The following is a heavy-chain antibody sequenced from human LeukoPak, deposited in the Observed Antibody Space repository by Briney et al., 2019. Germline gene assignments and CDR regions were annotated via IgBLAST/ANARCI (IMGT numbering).Heavy chain of an antibody. J-gene: IGHJ6*02. D-gene: IGHD3-3*01. V-gene: IGHV3-21*01. CDR1: EFSVSYYG. CDR3: ARVSGEIRFLEWLPPEYGMDV. CDR2: ISSGSTYI. Sequence: PGGSLRLSCAASEFSVSYYGMAWVRQAPGKGLEWVSSISSGSTYIFYADSVKGRFTISRDNAKNSLFLHMNSLRAEDTAVYYCARVSGEIRFLEWLPPEYGMDVWGQGTTVTVSS.